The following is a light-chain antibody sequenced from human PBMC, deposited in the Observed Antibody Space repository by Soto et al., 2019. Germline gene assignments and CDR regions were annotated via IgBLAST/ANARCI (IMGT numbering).Light chain of an antibody. CDR1: SSNIGDNP. V-gene: IGLV1-44*01. J-gene: IGLJ3*02. CDR2: GNR. CDR3: QAYDYSLTASV. Sequence: QAVVTQPPSASGTPGQTVTISCSGSSSNIGDNPVNWYQQLPGAAPKLVIYGNRNRPSGVPERFSGSKSGTSASLAITGLQAEDEGDYYCQAYDYSLTASVFGGGTQLTVL.